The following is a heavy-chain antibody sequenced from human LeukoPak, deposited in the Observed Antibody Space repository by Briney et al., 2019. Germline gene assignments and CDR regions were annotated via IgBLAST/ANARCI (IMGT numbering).Heavy chain of an antibody. D-gene: IGHD3-10*01. Sequence: PSETLSLTCTVSGGSISSGGYYWSWIRQHPGKGLEWIGYIYYSGSTYYTPSLKSRVTISVDTSKNQFSLKLSSVTAADTAVYYCARAVATMVRGVSGWGQGTLVTVSS. J-gene: IGHJ4*02. V-gene: IGHV4-31*03. CDR2: IYYSGST. CDR3: ARAVATMVRGVSG. CDR1: GGSISSGGYY.